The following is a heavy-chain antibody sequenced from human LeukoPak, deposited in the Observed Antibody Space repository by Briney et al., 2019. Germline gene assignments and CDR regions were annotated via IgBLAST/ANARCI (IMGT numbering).Heavy chain of an antibody. CDR2: ISSSGSTI. D-gene: IGHD2-15*01. Sequence: GGSLRLSCAASGFTFSDYYMSWIRQAPGKGLEWVSYISSSGSTIYYADSVKGRLTISRDNAKNSLYLQMNSLRAEDTAVYYCARDKAYCSGGSCYGAGFDYWGQGTLVTVSS. J-gene: IGHJ4*02. CDR3: ARDKAYCSGGSCYGAGFDY. V-gene: IGHV3-11*01. CDR1: GFTFSDYY.